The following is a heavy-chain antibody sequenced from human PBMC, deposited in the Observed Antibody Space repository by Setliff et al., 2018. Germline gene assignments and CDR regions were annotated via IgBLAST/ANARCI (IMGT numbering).Heavy chain of an antibody. V-gene: IGHV3-7*01. CDR1: GFTFSNCW. CDR2: IKPDGSEK. Sequence: GGSLRLSCAASGFTFSNCWVSWVRQAPGKGLEWVASIKPDGSEKYYVDSVKGRFTISRDNAKNSLSLQMNSLRAEDTAVYYCARVKPFAMDVWGQGTTVTVSS. CDR3: ARVKPFAMDV. J-gene: IGHJ6*02.